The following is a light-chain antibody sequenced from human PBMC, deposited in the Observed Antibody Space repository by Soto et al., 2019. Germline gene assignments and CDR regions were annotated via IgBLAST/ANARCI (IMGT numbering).Light chain of an antibody. V-gene: IGKV3-11*01. J-gene: IGKJ4*01. Sequence: EIELAMSPATVRLSGGECATLWWRASQTVGVYLAWYQQNAGQAPRLIIYNASNRATGIPARFSGSGSGTDFSLTIGILEPEDSAVYESQQRSNWTLTFRGGTKVDIK. CDR2: NAS. CDR1: QTVGVY. CDR3: QQRSNWTLT.